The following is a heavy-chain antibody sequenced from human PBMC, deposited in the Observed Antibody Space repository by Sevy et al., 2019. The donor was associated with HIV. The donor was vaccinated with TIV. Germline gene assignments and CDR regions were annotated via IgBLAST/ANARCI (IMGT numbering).Heavy chain of an antibody. CDR3: TKNTAAAGTGGFDY. Sequence: GGSLRLSCAASGLIFSHYGMHWVRQATGKGLQWVAFISFDGSNKYYVDSVKGRFTISRGNSKNTLYLQMNSLRTEDTALYYCTKNTAAAGTGGFDYWGQGTLVTVSS. CDR1: GLIFSHYG. CDR2: ISFDGSNK. J-gene: IGHJ4*02. V-gene: IGHV3-30*02. D-gene: IGHD6-13*01.